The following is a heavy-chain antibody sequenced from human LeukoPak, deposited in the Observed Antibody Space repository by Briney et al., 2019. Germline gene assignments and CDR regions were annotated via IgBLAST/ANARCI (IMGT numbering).Heavy chain of an antibody. CDR2: LYPGGKT. J-gene: IGHJ4*02. Sequence: GGSLRLSCAASGFTVSDNYMSWVRLPPGKGLEFVSALYPGGKTYYADSVKGRFFISSDTSKNTVGVQMTSLRAEDTAMYYCTRHRLADTTEFAYWGQGTLVTVSS. D-gene: IGHD6-19*01. CDR3: TRHRLADTTEFAY. V-gene: IGHV3-53*05. CDR1: GFTVSDNY.